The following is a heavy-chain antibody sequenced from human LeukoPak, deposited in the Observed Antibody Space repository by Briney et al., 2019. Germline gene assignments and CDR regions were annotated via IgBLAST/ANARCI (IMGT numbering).Heavy chain of an antibody. V-gene: IGHV3-23*01. J-gene: IGHJ4*02. CDR3: AKVGPGGGGYFDD. CDR1: GFTFSSYI. Sequence: GGPLRLSCAASGFTFSSYIRSWVRQAPGEGLEWVSLIGGSGDSTYYADSVKGRFTISRDNSKSTLYLRMNSLRADDTAVYYCAKVGPGGGGYFDDWGQGTLVTVSS. CDR2: IGGSGDST. D-gene: IGHD3-16*01.